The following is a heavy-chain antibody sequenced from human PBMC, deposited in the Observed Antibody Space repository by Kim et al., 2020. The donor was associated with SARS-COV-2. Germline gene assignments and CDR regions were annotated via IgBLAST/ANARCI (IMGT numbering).Heavy chain of an antibody. D-gene: IGHD3-9*01. V-gene: IGHV3-74*01. CDR2: INSDGSST. J-gene: IGHJ6*02. Sequence: GGSLRLSCAASGFTFSSYWMHWVRQAPGKGLVWVSRINSDGSSTSYADSVKGRFTISRDNAKNTLYLQMNSLRAEDTAVYYCARDGVLTGPPSYYYYGMDVWGQGTTVTVSS. CDR3: ARDGVLTGPPSYYYYGMDV. CDR1: GFTFSSYW.